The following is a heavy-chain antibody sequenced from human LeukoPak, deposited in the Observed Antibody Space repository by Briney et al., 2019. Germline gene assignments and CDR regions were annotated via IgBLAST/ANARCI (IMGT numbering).Heavy chain of an antibody. CDR2: WNAFYRGST. V-gene: IGHV4-39*07. CDR1: GGSISSNNYQ. D-gene: IGHD2-2*01. Sequence: SETLSLTCTVSGGSISSNNYQWGWIPQPPGKGLEWIGNWNAFYRGSTYYNPSLESRVTISLDTSRSQLSLKLTSVTAADTAVYYCAKLPYCSSSSCDYNWFDPWGQGTLVTVSS. J-gene: IGHJ5*02. CDR3: AKLPYCSSSSCDYNWFDP.